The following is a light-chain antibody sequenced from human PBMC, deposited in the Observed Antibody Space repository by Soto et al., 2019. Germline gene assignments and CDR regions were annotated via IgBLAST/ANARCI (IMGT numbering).Light chain of an antibody. CDR1: QSVGNS. CDR2: GAS. Sequence: EMELTQSPATLSLSPGEGATLSCRASQSVGNSLAWYQQIPGQAPRLLISGASSRATGIPDRFSGSGSGTDFTLTISRLEPEDFAVYYCHHYGTSWTFGQGTKVDIK. V-gene: IGKV3-20*01. J-gene: IGKJ1*01. CDR3: HHYGTSWT.